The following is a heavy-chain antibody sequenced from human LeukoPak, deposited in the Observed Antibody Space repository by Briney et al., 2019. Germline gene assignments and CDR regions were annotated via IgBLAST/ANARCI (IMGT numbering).Heavy chain of an antibody. CDR3: RHIEYVAPDT. J-gene: IGHJ5*02. CDR1: GLGFAGSA. CDR2: VRSRDKNYAT. Sequence: GGSLRLPCAASGLGFAGSAVHWVRQTSGRGLEWIGCVRSRDKNYATIYGASARGRFTISRDDSRNTASLQMNSLNTEDTAVYYFRHIEYVAPDTWGQGTLVTVSS. D-gene: IGHD2-21*01. V-gene: IGHV3-73*01.